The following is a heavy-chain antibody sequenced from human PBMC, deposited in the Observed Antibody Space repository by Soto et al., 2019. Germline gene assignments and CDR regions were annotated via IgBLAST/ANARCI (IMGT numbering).Heavy chain of an antibody. CDR3: ARTDGYNFGFAAFDI. CDR1: GYSFTSYW. CDR2: IYPGDSDT. J-gene: IGHJ3*02. V-gene: IGHV5-51*01. D-gene: IGHD5-12*01. Sequence: GESLKISCKGPGYSFTSYWIGWVRQMPGKGLEWMGIIYPGDSDTRYSPSFQGQVTISADKSISTAYLQWSSLKASDTAMYYCARTDGYNFGFAAFDIWGQGTMVTVSS.